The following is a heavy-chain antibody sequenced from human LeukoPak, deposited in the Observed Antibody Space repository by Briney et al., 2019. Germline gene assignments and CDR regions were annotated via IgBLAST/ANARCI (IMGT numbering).Heavy chain of an antibody. J-gene: IGHJ4*02. D-gene: IGHD5-18*01. CDR2: IYYSGST. CDR3: ARMGGDTAMATDY. V-gene: IGHV4-59*01. Sequence: SETLSLTCTVSGGSISSYYWSWIRQPPGKGLEWIGYIYYSGSTNYNPSPKSRVTISVDTSKNQFSLKLSSVTAADTAVYYCARMGGDTAMATDYWGQGTLVTVSS. CDR1: GGSISSYY.